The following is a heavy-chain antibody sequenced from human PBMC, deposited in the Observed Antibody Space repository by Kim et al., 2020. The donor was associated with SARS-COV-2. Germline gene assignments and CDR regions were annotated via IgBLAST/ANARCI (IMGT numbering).Heavy chain of an antibody. V-gene: IGHV3-7*01. CDR2: IKQDGSEK. J-gene: IGHJ6*02. CDR1: GFTFSSYW. CDR3: ARGTRPSRGYYYGMDV. D-gene: IGHD3-16*01. Sequence: GGSLRLSCAASGFTFSSYWMSWVRQAPGKGLEWVANIKQDGSEKYYVDSVKGRFTISRDNAKNSLYLQMNSLRAEDTAVYYCARGTRPSRGYYYGMDVWGQGTTVTVSS.